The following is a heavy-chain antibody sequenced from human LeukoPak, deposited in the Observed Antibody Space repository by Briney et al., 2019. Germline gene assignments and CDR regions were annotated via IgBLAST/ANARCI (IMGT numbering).Heavy chain of an antibody. CDR1: GGTFGSCT. J-gene: IGHJ4*02. D-gene: IGHD5-24*01. Sequence: GASVKVSCKASGGTFGSCTINWVRQAPGQGLEWMGEIIPNYGATNYAQKFQGRGTISADSSTSTAYMELSSLTSEDTAVYYCAGDYTIKAPYFDYWGQGTLVTVSS. CDR3: AGDYTIKAPYFDY. CDR2: IIPNYGAT. V-gene: IGHV1-69*13.